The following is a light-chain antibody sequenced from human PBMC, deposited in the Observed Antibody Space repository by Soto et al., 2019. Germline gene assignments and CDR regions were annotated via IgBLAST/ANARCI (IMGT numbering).Light chain of an antibody. CDR1: QSLLHSNGYNY. J-gene: IGKJ3*01. Sequence: DIVMTQSPLSLPVTPGEPASISCRSSQSLLHSNGYNYLDWYLQKPGQSPQLLIYLGSNRASGDPDRFSGSGSGTDFTLKISRVEAEDVGVYYCMQALQTPPFTFGPGTKVDI. CDR2: LGS. V-gene: IGKV2-28*01. CDR3: MQALQTPPFT.